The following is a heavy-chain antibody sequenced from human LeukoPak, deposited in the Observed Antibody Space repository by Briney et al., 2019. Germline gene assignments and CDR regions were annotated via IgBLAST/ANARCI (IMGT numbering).Heavy chain of an antibody. CDR1: GFTFSSYA. V-gene: IGHV3-23*01. D-gene: IGHD3-22*01. Sequence: GGSLRLSCAASGFTFSSYAMSWVSQAPGKGLEWVSAISGSGGNTYYADSVKGRFTISRDNSKNTLYLQMNSLRAEDTAVYYCAKGSGYYDSSGSTLYYFDYWGQGTLVTVSS. CDR2: ISGSGGNT. CDR3: AKGSGYYDSSGSTLYYFDY. J-gene: IGHJ4*02.